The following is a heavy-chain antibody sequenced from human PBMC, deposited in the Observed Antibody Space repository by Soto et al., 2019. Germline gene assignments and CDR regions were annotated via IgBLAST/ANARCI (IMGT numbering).Heavy chain of an antibody. V-gene: IGHV1-3*01. D-gene: IGHD3-9*01. Sequence: ASVKVSCKASGYTFTSYAMHWVRQAPGQRLEWMGWINAGNGNTKYSQKFQGRVTITRDTSASTAYMELSSLRSEDTAVYYCAGRVALRYFNGPGGYGMDVWGQGTTVTVSS. CDR2: INAGNGNT. CDR1: GYTFTSYA. CDR3: AGRVALRYFNGPGGYGMDV. J-gene: IGHJ6*02.